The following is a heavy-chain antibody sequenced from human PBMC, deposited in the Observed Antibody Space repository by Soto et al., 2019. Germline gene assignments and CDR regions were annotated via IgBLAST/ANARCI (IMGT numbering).Heavy chain of an antibody. CDR1: GFTFSSYG. J-gene: IGHJ4*02. V-gene: IGHV3-30*18. Sequence: QVQLVESGGGVVQPGRSLRLSCAASGFTFSSYGMHWVRQAPGKGLEWVAVISYDGSNKYYADSVKGRFTISRDNSKNTLYLQMNSLRAEDTAVYYCAKVAAMVTHPIDYWGQGTLVTVSS. CDR2: ISYDGSNK. CDR3: AKVAAMVTHPIDY. D-gene: IGHD5-18*01.